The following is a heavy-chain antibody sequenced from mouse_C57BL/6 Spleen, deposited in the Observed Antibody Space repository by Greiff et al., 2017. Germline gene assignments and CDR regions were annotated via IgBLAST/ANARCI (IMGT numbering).Heavy chain of an antibody. Sequence: VQVVESGAELVRPGTSVKVSCKASGYAFTNYLIEWVKQRPGQGLEWIGVINPGSGGTNYNEKFKGKATLTADKSSSTAYMQLSSLTSEDSAVYFCARGGGGDWFAYWGQGTLVTVSA. CDR3: ARGGGGDWFAY. CDR1: GYAFTNYL. CDR2: INPGSGGT. V-gene: IGHV1-54*01. J-gene: IGHJ3*01.